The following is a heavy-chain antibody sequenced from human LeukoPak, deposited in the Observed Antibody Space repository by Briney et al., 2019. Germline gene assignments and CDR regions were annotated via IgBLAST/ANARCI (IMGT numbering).Heavy chain of an antibody. V-gene: IGHV1-8*01. D-gene: IGHD6-13*01. J-gene: IGHJ6*03. CDR3: ARGFSSWHYYYYYMDV. CDR2: MNPNSGNT. Sequence: ASVKVSCKASGYTFTSYDINWVRQATGQGLEWMGWMNPNSGNTGYAQKFQGRVTMTRKTSISTAYMELSSLRSEDTAVYYCARGFSSWHYYYYYMDVWGKGTTVTVSS. CDR1: GYTFTSYD.